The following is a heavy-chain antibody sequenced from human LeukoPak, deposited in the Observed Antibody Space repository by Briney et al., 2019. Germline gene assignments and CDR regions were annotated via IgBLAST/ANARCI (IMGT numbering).Heavy chain of an antibody. V-gene: IGHV3-9*03. CDR3: AKDTRDGYNFDAFDI. D-gene: IGHD5-24*01. CDR2: ISWNSGSI. J-gene: IGHJ3*02. CDR1: GFTFDDYA. Sequence: GRSLRLSCAASGFTFDDYAMHWVRHAPGKGLEWVSGISWNSGSIGYADSVKGRFTISRDNAKNSLYLQMNSLRVEDMALYYCAKDTRDGYNFDAFDIWGQGTMVTVSS.